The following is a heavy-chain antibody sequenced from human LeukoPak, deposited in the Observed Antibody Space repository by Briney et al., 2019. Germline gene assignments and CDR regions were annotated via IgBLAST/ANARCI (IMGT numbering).Heavy chain of an antibody. J-gene: IGHJ4*02. Sequence: GGSLRLSCAASGFTFSNYEMNWVRQAPGKGLEWVSYISSSGSTIYCADSVKGRFTISRDNAKNSLYLQMNSLRAEDTAVYYCARDVAVAGTSALGYWGQGTLVTVSS. D-gene: IGHD6-19*01. CDR2: ISSSGSTI. V-gene: IGHV3-48*03. CDR3: ARDVAVAGTSALGY. CDR1: GFTFSNYE.